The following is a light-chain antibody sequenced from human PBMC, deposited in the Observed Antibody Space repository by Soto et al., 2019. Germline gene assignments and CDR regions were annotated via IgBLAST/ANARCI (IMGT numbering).Light chain of an antibody. CDR1: QSISTW. V-gene: IGKV1-5*01. Sequence: DIKMTQSPSTLSASVGDRVTLTCRASQSISTWLAWYQQKPGNAPKLLIFDASNLESGVPSRFSGSGSGTEFTLTIDSLQPDDFATYYCQQYNSDSRTFGQGTELDIK. CDR2: DAS. J-gene: IGKJ1*01. CDR3: QQYNSDSRT.